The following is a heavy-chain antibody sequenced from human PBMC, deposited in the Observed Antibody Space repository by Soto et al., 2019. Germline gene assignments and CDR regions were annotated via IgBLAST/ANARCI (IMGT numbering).Heavy chain of an antibody. CDR1: CYTSTSYG. Sequence: ASVKVSCNASCYTSTSYGISWVRQAPGQGLEWMGLIIAYNGNTNYAQKLQGRVTMTTDTSTSKAYMELRSLRSDDKAVYYCARYYGMDVWGQGTTVTVSS. V-gene: IGHV1-18*04. CDR2: IIAYNGNT. J-gene: IGHJ6*02. CDR3: ARYYGMDV.